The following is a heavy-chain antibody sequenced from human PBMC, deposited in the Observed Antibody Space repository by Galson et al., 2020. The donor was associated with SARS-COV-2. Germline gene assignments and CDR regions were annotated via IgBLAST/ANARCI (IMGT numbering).Heavy chain of an antibody. J-gene: IGHJ3*02. CDR1: GGPFRNYT. CDR3: ARAKGDYYDSSGYYTLDYAFNI. Sequence: SVKVSCKASGGPFRNYTISWVRQAPGQGLEWMGRVLPMLGLANYAQKFQARVTITADEFTSTAYMELSSLRSEDTAVYYCARAKGDYYDSSGYYTLDYAFNIWGQGTVVTVSS. D-gene: IGHD3-22*01. CDR2: VLPMLGLA. V-gene: IGHV1-69*02.